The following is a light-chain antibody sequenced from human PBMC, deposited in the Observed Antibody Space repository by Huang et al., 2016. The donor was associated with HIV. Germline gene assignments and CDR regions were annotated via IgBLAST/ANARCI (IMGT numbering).Light chain of an antibody. CDR1: QSVSSY. J-gene: IGKJ2*01. V-gene: IGKV3-11*01. Sequence: ELVLTQSPATLSLSPGQRATLSCRASQSVSSYLAWYQQQPGQAPRLIIYDTSKRATGVPARFSGSGSGTYFTLTINRLEPEDFAVYYCQQHSNWPLLGQGTKLEI. CDR2: DTS. CDR3: QQHSNWPL.